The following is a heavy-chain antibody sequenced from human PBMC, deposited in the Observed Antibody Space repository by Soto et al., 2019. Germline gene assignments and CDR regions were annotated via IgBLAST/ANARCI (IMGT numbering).Heavy chain of an antibody. CDR2: ISYDGSNK. CDR1: GFTFSSYG. D-gene: IGHD3-3*01. Sequence: GSLRLSCAASGFTFSSYGMHWVRQAPGKGLEWVAVISYDGSNKYYADSVKGRFTISRDNSKNTLYLQMNSLRAEDTAVYYCAKDLGSIFGVVTEYYYGMDVWGQGTTVTVSS. V-gene: IGHV3-30*18. J-gene: IGHJ6*02. CDR3: AKDLGSIFGVVTEYYYGMDV.